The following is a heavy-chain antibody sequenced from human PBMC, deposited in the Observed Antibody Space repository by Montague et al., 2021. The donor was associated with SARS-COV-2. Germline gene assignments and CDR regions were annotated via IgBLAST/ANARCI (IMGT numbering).Heavy chain of an antibody. CDR3: ARLGFVELWLNLGWFDP. CDR1: GDSIRSSGYY. V-gene: IGHV4-39*01. Sequence: SETLSLTCTVSGDSIRSSGYYWGWIRQPPGKGLEWIGTVYYSGSTNYNPSLKSRVTVPVDTSKNQFSLELRSVTAADTAAYYCARLGFVELWLNLGWFDPWGQGTTVTVSS. D-gene: IGHD3-16*02. J-gene: IGHJ5*01. CDR2: VYYSGST.